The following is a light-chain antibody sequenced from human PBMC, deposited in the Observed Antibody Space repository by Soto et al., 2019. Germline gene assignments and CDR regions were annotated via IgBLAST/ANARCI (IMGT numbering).Light chain of an antibody. V-gene: IGLV2-14*01. CDR2: DVS. CDR1: SSDVGGYNY. Sequence: QSVLTQPASVSGSPGPSITISCTGTSSDVGGYNYVSWYQQHPGKAPKLMIYDVSNRPSGVSNRFSGSKSGNTASLTIYGLQAGDEADYYGSSYTSSSTRVFGTGTKLTV. J-gene: IGLJ1*01. CDR3: SSYTSSSTRV.